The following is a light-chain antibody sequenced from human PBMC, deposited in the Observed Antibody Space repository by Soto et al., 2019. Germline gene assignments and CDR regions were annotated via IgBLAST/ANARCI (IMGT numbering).Light chain of an antibody. CDR3: SSFTTTYTHV. CDR2: EVT. CDR1: NSDVGAYNF. V-gene: IGLV2-14*01. J-gene: IGLJ1*01. Sequence: QSVLTQPASVSGSPGQSITIPCAGTNSDVGAYNFVSWYQQQPGKAPKLLIHEVTLRPSGVSHRFSGSKSGNTASLTISGLQVEDEADYYCSSFTTTYTHVFGQGTKVTVL.